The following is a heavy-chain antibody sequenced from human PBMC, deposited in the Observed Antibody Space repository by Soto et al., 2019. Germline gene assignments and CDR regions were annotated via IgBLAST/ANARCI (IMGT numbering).Heavy chain of an antibody. CDR1: GSTFSNAW. J-gene: IGHJ4*02. Sequence: PGGSLRLCCAASGSTFSNAWMNWVRQAPGKGLEWVGRIKSKTDGGATDYAAPVKGRFTISRDDSKNTLFLQMNSLKTEDTAVYYCTTDGRYFDWLLIHNGPPGDYWGQGTLVTVSS. CDR2: IKSKTDGGAT. D-gene: IGHD3-9*01. V-gene: IGHV3-15*07. CDR3: TTDGRYFDWLLIHNGPPGDY.